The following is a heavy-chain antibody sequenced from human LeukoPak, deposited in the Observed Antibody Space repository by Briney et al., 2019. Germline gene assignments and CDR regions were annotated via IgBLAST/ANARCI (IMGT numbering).Heavy chain of an antibody. V-gene: IGHV4-34*01. CDR2: INHSGST. J-gene: IGHJ4*02. D-gene: IGHD3-3*01. CDR1: GFTFSSYA. CDR3: ARGRSTYDFWSGYRYYFDY. Sequence: PGGSLRLSCAASGFTFSSYAMSWVRQAPGKGLEWIGEINHSGSTNYNPSLKSRVTISVDTSKNQFSLKLSSVTAADTAVYYCARGRSTYDFWSGYRYYFDYWGQGTLVTVSS.